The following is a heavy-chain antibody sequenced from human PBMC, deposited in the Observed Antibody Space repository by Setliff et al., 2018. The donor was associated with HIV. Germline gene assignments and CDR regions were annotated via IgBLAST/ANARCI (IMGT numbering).Heavy chain of an antibody. J-gene: IGHJ1*01. CDR2: ISSSSSYI. CDR1: GFTFSSYS. Sequence: GSLRLSCAASGFTFSSYSMNWVRQAPGKGLEWASSISSSSSYIYYADSVKGRFTISRDNSKNTLYLQMNSLRAEDTAVYYCAGESSIAVAEYFQHWGQGTLVTVSS. D-gene: IGHD6-19*01. CDR3: AGESSIAVAEYFQH. V-gene: IGHV3-21*04.